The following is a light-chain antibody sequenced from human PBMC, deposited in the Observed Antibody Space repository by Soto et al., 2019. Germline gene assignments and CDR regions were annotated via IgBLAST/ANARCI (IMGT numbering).Light chain of an antibody. J-gene: IGKJ1*01. CDR2: DAY. V-gene: IGKV1-5*01. CDR3: HGYCRSCT. Sequence: DIQMTQSPSSLSASVGDRVTITCRASRSISNWLAWYQQRPGIAPKLIIFDAYILKSGVPSRFSVSGSGSELAFSISRLKMEDDDFGYYYRHGYCRSCTFGRGTKVDIK. CDR1: RSISNW.